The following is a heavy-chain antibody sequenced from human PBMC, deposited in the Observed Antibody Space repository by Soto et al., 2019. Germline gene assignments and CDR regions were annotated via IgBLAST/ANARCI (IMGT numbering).Heavy chain of an antibody. D-gene: IGHD2-21*01. Sequence: QVQLVQSGAEVTKPGASVKVFCKASGYTFTDYAIHWVRQAPGQRLELMGWIAPGNGNTKYSQNFQGRVTITRDTSATTAYMELSSLRSEDTAVYYCAKGSRMWTPDYWGQGTLVTVSS. CDR3: AKGSRMWTPDY. CDR2: IAPGNGNT. J-gene: IGHJ4*02. CDR1: GYTFTDYA. V-gene: IGHV1-3*01.